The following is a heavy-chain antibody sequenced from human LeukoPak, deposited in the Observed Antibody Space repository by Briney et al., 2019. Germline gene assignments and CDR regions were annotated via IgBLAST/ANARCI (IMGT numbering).Heavy chain of an antibody. CDR1: GGSISSSSYY. CDR3: ARGAYGDYALFDY. J-gene: IGHJ4*02. V-gene: IGHV4-39*06. CDR2: IYYSGST. Sequence: SETLSLTCTVSGGSISSSSYYWGWLPQPPGKGLEWIGSIYYSGSTYYNPSLKSRVTISVDTSKNQFTLKLSSVTAADTAVYYCARGAYGDYALFDYWGQGTLVTVSS. D-gene: IGHD4-17*01.